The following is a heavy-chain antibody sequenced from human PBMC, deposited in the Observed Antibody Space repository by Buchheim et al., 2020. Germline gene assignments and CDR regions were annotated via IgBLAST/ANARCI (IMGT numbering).Heavy chain of an antibody. Sequence: EVQLVESGGGLVQPGRSLRLSCTASGFTFGDYAMSWFRQAPGKGLEWVGFIRSKAYGGTTEYAASVKGRFTISRDDSNSIAYLQMNSLKTEDTAVYYCTTNSYDSSGYYSHDYYFDYWGQGTL. CDR1: GFTFGDYA. CDR3: TTNSYDSSGYYSHDYYFDY. V-gene: IGHV3-49*03. J-gene: IGHJ4*02. CDR2: IRSKAYGGTT. D-gene: IGHD3-22*01.